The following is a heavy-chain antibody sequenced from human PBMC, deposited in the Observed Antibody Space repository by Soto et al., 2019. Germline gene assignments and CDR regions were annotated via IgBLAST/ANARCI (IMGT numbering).Heavy chain of an antibody. V-gene: IGHV1-18*01. CDR1: GYTFTSYG. Sequence: QVHLVQSGAEVKKPGASVKVSCKASGYTFTSYGITWVRQAPGQGLEWMGWISAHNGNTDYAQKLQGRVIVTRDTSSSTAYMELRSLISDDTAVYYCARGRDGDYWGQGAVVTVSS. CDR3: ARGRDGDY. CDR2: ISAHNGNT. J-gene: IGHJ4*02. D-gene: IGHD6-6*01.